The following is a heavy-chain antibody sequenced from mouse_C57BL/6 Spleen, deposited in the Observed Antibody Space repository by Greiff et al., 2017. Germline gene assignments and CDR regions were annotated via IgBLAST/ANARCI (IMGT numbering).Heavy chain of an antibody. CDR1: GYSFTGYY. Sequence: EVKLVESGPELVKPGASVKISCKASGYSFTGYYMNWVKQSPEKSLEWIGEINPSTGGTTYNQKFKAKATLTVDKSSSTAYMQLKSLTSEDSAVYYCAGMITTGDYWGQGTTLTVSS. CDR2: INPSTGGT. CDR3: AGMITTGDY. J-gene: IGHJ2*01. V-gene: IGHV1-42*01. D-gene: IGHD2-4*01.